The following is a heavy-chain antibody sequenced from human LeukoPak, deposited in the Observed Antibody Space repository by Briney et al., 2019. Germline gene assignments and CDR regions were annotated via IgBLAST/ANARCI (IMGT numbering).Heavy chain of an antibody. Sequence: HPGGSLRLSCAASGFTFSSYAMSWVRQAPGKGLEWVANIKQDGSEKYYVDPVKGRFTISRDNAKNSLYLQMNSLRAEDTAVYYCARAHYYDSSGYYNYWGQGTLVTVSS. CDR1: GFTFSSYA. D-gene: IGHD3-22*01. CDR3: ARAHYYDSSGYYNY. V-gene: IGHV3-7*01. J-gene: IGHJ4*02. CDR2: IKQDGSEK.